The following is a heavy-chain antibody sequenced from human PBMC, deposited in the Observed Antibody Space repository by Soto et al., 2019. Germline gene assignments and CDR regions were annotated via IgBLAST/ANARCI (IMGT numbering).Heavy chain of an antibody. CDR1: GYTFTSYD. CDR3: ARVGVVVAATDAFDI. V-gene: IGHV1-8*01. CDR2: MNPNSGNT. D-gene: IGHD2-15*01. Sequence: ASVKVSCKASGYTFTSYDINWVRQATGQGLEWMGWMNPNSGNTGYAQKFQGRVTMTRNTSISTAYMELSSLRSEDTAVCYCARVGVVVAATDAFDIWGQGTMVTVSS. J-gene: IGHJ3*02.